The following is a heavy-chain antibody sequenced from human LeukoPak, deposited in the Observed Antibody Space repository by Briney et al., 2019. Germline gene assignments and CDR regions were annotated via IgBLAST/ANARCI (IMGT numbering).Heavy chain of an antibody. V-gene: IGHV3-48*01. D-gene: IGHD3-10*02. J-gene: IGHJ6*04. CDR1: GFTFSSYS. CDR2: ISSSSSPI. CDR3: AELGITMIGGV. Sequence: PGGSLRLSCAASGFTFSSYSMNWVRQAPGKGREWVSYISSSSSPIYYADSVKGRFTVSRDNAKNSLYLQMNSLRAADTAVYYCAELGITMIGGVWGKGTTVTISS.